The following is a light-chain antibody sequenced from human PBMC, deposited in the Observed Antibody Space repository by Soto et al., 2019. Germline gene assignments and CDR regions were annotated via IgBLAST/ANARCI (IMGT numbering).Light chain of an antibody. J-gene: IGKJ4*01. CDR2: DAS. Sequence: ETVLTQSPATLSLSPGERATLSCRASQNVRSYLAWYQEKPGQAPRLLISDASNRATGIPARFSGSGSGTDFSLTISRLEPDDFAVYYCQQRSIWPPTFGGGTKVEIK. CDR1: QNVRSY. V-gene: IGKV3-11*01. CDR3: QQRSIWPPT.